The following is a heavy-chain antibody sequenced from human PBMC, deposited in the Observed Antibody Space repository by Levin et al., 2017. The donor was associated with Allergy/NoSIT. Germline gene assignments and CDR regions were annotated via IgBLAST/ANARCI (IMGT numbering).Heavy chain of an antibody. D-gene: IGHD3-22*01. CDR2: INTDGSTT. J-gene: IGHJ6*02. Sequence: GASVKVSCAASGFTFSNYWMHWVRQATGKGLVWVSHINTDGSTTRYADSVKGRFTISRDNAKNTLYLQMNSLRAEDTAVYYCVRFYYDSSGYFRYGMDVWGQGTTVTVSS. CDR1: GFTFSNYW. V-gene: IGHV3-74*01. CDR3: VRFYYDSSGYFRYGMDV.